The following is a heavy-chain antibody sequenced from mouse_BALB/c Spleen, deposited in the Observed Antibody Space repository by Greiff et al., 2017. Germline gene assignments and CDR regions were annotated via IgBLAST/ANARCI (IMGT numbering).Heavy chain of an antibody. D-gene: IGHD2-10*02. V-gene: IGHV3-6*02. CDR2: ISYDGSN. CDR1: GYSITSGYY. J-gene: IGHJ2*01. CDR3: ARREYNYFDY. Sequence: EVQLQESGPGLVKPSQSLSLTCSVTGYSITSGYYWNWIRQFPGNKLEWMGYISYDGSNNYNPSLKNRISITRDTSKNQFFLKLNSVTTEDTATYYCARREYNYFDYWGQGTTLTVSS.